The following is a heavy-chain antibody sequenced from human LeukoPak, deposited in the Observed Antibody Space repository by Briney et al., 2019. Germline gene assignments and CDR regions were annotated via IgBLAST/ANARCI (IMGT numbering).Heavy chain of an antibody. J-gene: IGHJ6*02. CDR3: AREGRSSDYYYYGMDV. CDR2: INPNSGGT. Sequence: GASVKVSCKASGYTFTGYYMHWVRQAPGQGLEWMGRINPNSGGTNYAQKFQGRVTMTRDTSTSTAYMELRSLRSDDTAVYYCAREGRSSDYYYYGMDVWGQGTTVTVSS. CDR1: GYTFTGYY. V-gene: IGHV1-2*06. D-gene: IGHD6-6*01.